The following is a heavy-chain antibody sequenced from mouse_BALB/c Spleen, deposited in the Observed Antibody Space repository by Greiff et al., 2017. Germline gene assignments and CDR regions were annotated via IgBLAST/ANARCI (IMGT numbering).Heavy chain of an antibody. Sequence: VQLQQSGPELVKPGASVKVSCKASGYAFTSYNMYWVKQSHGKSLEWIGYIDPYNGGTSYNQKFKGKATLTVDKSSSTAYMHLNSLTSEDSAVYYCARRSYDYERTLYDYAMDYWGQGTSVTVSS. J-gene: IGHJ4*01. CDR3: ARRSYDYERTLYDYAMDY. CDR1: GYAFTSYN. CDR2: IDPYNGGT. V-gene: IGHV1S135*01. D-gene: IGHD2-4*01.